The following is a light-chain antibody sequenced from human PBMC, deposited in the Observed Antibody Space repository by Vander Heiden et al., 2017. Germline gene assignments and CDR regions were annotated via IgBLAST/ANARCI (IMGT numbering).Light chain of an antibody. CDR3: QVWDSSSDRVV. CDR1: NIGSKS. V-gene: IGLV3-21*02. Sequence: SYVLTQPPSVPVAPGQTARITCGGNNIGSKSVHWYQQKPGQAPVLGGYDDSDRPSGIPERFSGSNSGNTATLTISRVEAGDEADYYCQVWDSSSDRVVFGGGTKLTVL. CDR2: DDS. J-gene: IGLJ2*01.